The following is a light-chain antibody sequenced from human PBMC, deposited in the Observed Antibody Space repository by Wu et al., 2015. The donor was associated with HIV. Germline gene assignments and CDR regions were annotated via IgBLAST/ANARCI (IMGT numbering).Light chain of an antibody. CDR3: QQFGDTSYT. Sequence: EIVLTQSPGTLSLSPGERATLSCRASQSVSSSYLAWYQQKPGQAPRLLIYGASSRATGIPDRFSGSGSGTDFTLTISRLEPEDFAMYYCQQFGDTSYTFGQGTKLEIK. CDR2: GAS. J-gene: IGKJ2*01. V-gene: IGKV3-20*01. CDR1: QSVSSSY.